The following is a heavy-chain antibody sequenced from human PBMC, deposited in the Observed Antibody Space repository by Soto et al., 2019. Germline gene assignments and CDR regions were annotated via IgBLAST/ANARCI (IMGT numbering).Heavy chain of an antibody. CDR1: GGSISSYY. CDR2: IYYSGST. CDR3: ARQAGALGDYSCGV. V-gene: IGHV4-59*08. Sequence: QVQLQESGPGLVKPSETLSLTCTVSGGSISSYYWSWIRQPPGKGLEWIGYIYYSGSTNYIPALKSRVTISVDTSMNQFSLRLSSVTAADTAVDYCARQAGALGDYSCGVWGKGTTVTVSS. J-gene: IGHJ6*04. D-gene: IGHD4-17*01.